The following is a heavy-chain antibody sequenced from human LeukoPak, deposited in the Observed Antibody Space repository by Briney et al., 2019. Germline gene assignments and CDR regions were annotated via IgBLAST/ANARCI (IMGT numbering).Heavy chain of an antibody. V-gene: IGHV1-8*01. CDR3: ARALGYCTNGVCPNHDAFDI. Sequence: ASVKVSCKASGYTFTSYDINWVRQATGQGLEWMGWMNPNSGNTGYAQKFQGRVTMTRNTSISTAYMELSSLRSEDTAVYYCARALGYCTNGVCPNHDAFDIWGQGTMSPSLQ. CDR2: MNPNSGNT. D-gene: IGHD2-8*01. J-gene: IGHJ3*02. CDR1: GYTFTSYD.